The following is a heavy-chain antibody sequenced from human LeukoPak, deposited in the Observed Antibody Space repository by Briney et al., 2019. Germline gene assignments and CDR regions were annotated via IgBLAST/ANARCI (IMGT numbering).Heavy chain of an antibody. Sequence: PGGSLTLSCAASGFNVSSNHMSWVRQAPGKGLEWVSVIYSGGSTYYADSVKGRFTISRDNSKNTLYLQMNSLRAEDTAVYYCARGVLEVPNFDYWGQGTLVTVSS. J-gene: IGHJ4*02. CDR3: ARGVLEVPNFDY. V-gene: IGHV3-53*01. CDR1: GFNVSSNH. D-gene: IGHD3-3*02. CDR2: IYSGGST.